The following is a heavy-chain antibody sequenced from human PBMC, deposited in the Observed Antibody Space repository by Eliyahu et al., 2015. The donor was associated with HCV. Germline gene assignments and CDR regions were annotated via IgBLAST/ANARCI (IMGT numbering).Heavy chain of an antibody. D-gene: IGHD6-19*01. CDR1: GFXFSSYG. Sequence: QVQLVESGGGVVQPGRSLRLSCAASGFXFSSYGMXWVRRAPGKGLEGVAVIWYDGSNKYYADSVKGRFTISRDNSKNTLYLQMNSLRAEDTAVYYCARVMGKEWLVDGGFDYYYYGMDVWGQGTTVNVSS. J-gene: IGHJ6*02. V-gene: IGHV3-33*01. CDR2: IWYDGSNK. CDR3: ARVMGKEWLVDGGFDYYYYGMDV.